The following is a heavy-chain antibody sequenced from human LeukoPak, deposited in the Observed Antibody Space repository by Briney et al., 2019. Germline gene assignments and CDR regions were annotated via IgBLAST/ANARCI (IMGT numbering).Heavy chain of an antibody. V-gene: IGHV4-61*02. D-gene: IGHD6-19*01. J-gene: IGHJ4*02. CDR1: GDSISSATHY. CDR3: AREREIAVAGTAPFDS. CDR2: VYTTGST. Sequence: PSETLSLTCSVSGDSISSATHYWSWIRQPAGKGLEWIGRVYTTGSTNYNPSLKSRVSISVDTSKNQFSLNVTSVTAADTAVYYCAREREIAVAGTAPFDSWGQGTLVTVSS.